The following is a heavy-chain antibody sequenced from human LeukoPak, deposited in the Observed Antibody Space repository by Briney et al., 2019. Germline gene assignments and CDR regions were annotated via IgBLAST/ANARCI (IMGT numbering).Heavy chain of an antibody. CDR3: ARDDPTLFWSGSPFY. CDR1: GFTFNSYW. Sequence: GGPLRLSCAASGFTFNSYWTSWVRQAPGKGLEWVANIKQDGSEKYYVDSVKGRFTISRDNAKNSLYLQMNSLRAEDTAVYYCARDDPTLFWSGSPFYWGQGTLVTVST. CDR2: IKQDGSEK. D-gene: IGHD3-3*01. J-gene: IGHJ4*02. V-gene: IGHV3-7*01.